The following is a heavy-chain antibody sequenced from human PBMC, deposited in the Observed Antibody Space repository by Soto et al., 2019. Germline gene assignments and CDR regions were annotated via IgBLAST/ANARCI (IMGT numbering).Heavy chain of an antibody. CDR3: ARDDRSGYFFDY. D-gene: IGHD3-22*01. V-gene: IGHV4-30-2*06. J-gene: IGHJ4*02. CDR1: GDSISSGGYS. Sequence: QLQLQESGSGLVKPSQTLSLTCAVSGDSISSGGYSWNWIRQSPGKGLEWIGYIYHSGGTDYNPSLKSRVTISVDRSKNQFSLNLRSVTAADTAVYYCARDDRSGYFFDYWGQGTLVTVSS. CDR2: IYHSGGT.